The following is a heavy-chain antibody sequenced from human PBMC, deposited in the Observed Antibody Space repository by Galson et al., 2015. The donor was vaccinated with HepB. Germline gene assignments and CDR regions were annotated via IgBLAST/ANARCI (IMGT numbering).Heavy chain of an antibody. J-gene: IGHJ3*02. V-gene: IGHV3-21*01. CDR2: ISSSSSYI. Sequence: SLRLSCAASGFTFSSYSMNWVRQAPGKGLEWVSSISSSSSYIYYADSVKGRFTISRDNAKNSLYLQMNSLRAEDTAVYYCARDPNKNAVVPAANAFDIWGQGTMVTVSS. CDR1: GFTFSSYS. D-gene: IGHD2-2*01. CDR3: ARDPNKNAVVPAANAFDI.